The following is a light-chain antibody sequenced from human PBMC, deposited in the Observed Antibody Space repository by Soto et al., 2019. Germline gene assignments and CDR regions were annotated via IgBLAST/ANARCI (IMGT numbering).Light chain of an antibody. Sequence: DIQMTQSPSSLSASVGDRVTITCQASQGITTSLNWYQQKPGKAPQLLIFDASNLQTGVPSRFSGSASGTDFTFTISGLQPEDIATYYCHQYHSLPYTFGQGTKLEI. V-gene: IGKV1-33*01. CDR1: QGITTS. CDR2: DAS. CDR3: HQYHSLPYT. J-gene: IGKJ2*01.